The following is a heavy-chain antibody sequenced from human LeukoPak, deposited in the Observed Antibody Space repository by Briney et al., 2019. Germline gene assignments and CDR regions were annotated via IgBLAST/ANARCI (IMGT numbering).Heavy chain of an antibody. CDR1: GGTFSSYA. V-gene: IGHV1-69*05. D-gene: IGHD5-24*01. CDR3: ARTPRRDGYKKRDAFDI. CDR2: IIPIFGTA. J-gene: IGHJ3*02. Sequence: ASVKVSCKASGGTFSSYAISWVRQAPGQGLEWMGRIIPIFGTANCAQKFQGRVTITTDESTSTAYMELSSLRSEDTAVYYCARTPRRDGYKKRDAFDIWGQGTMVTVSS.